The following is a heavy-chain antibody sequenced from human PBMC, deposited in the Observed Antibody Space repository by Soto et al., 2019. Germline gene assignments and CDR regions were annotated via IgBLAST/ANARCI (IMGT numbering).Heavy chain of an antibody. D-gene: IGHD6-6*01. V-gene: IGHV1-3*01. CDR1: GYTFISYA. CDR3: ARGGRDSSFYMDV. Sequence: QVQLVQSGAEVKKPGASVKVSCKASGYTFISYAIHWVRQAPGQRLEWMGWINAGSGNADYSQKFQGRVTITRDTSASTAYMELTSLTSEATAVYYCARGGRDSSFYMDVWGKGTTVTASS. CDR2: INAGSGNA. J-gene: IGHJ6*03.